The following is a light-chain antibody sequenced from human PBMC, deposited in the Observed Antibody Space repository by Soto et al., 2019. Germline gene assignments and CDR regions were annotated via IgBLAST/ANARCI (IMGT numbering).Light chain of an antibody. CDR2: GAS. V-gene: IGKV3-15*01. Sequence: EIAMTQFPATLSVSPGERVTLSCRASQRVSTNLAWYQQKPGQAPRLLIYGASTRATGIPARFSGSGSGTEFTLTISSLQSEDFAVYYCQQYNNWPRTFGQGTKVDI. J-gene: IGKJ1*01. CDR3: QQYNNWPRT. CDR1: QRVSTN.